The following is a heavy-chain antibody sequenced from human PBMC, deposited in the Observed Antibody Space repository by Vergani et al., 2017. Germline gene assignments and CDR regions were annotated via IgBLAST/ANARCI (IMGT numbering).Heavy chain of an antibody. CDR2: IRNKANDYTT. CDR1: GFLFSDRY. V-gene: IGHV3-72*01. CDR3: VRVKGSNWNDHLYDI. D-gene: IGHD1-1*01. Sequence: EVQVVESGGGLVQPGGSLRLSCAASGFLFSDRYMDWVRPAPGKGLEWVGRIRNKANDYTTQYGASVKGRFTISRDDSTSYLYLQMNSLQTEDTALYYCVRVKGSNWNDHLYDIWGQGTLVTVSS. J-gene: IGHJ3*02.